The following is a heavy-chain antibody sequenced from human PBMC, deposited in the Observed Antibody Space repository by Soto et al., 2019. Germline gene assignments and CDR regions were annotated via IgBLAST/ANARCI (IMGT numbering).Heavy chain of an antibody. CDR2: ISGSGGST. V-gene: IGHV3-23*01. Sequence: GGSLRLSCAASGFTFSSYAMSWVRQAPGKGLEWVSAISGSGGSTYYADSVKGRFTISRENSKNTLYLQMNSLRAEDTAVYYCAKDMRVVIHIQYFQHWGQGTLVTVSS. CDR3: AKDMRVVIHIQYFQH. CDR1: GFTFSSYA. J-gene: IGHJ1*01. D-gene: IGHD3-3*01.